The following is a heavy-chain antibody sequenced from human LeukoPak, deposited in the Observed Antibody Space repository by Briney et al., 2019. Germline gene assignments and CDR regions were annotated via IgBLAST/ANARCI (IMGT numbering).Heavy chain of an antibody. D-gene: IGHD1-26*01. CDR1: GFTFSDYS. CDR2: ISSGSDYI. Sequence: GGSLRLSCAASGFTFSDYSVTWVRQALGKGLEWVSSISSGSDYIYYADSVKGRFTISRDNAKNSLFLQMSSLRAEDTAVYYCARTIVGVTRGFDYWGLGALVTVFS. CDR3: ARTIVGVTRGFDY. V-gene: IGHV3-21*01. J-gene: IGHJ4*02.